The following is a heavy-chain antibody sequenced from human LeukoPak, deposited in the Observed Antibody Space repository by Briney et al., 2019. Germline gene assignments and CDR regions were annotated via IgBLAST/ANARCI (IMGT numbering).Heavy chain of an antibody. D-gene: IGHD6-13*01. J-gene: IGHJ3*02. Sequence: ASVKVSCKVSGYTLTELSMHWVRQPPGKGLEWMGGFDPEDGETIYAQQFQGRVTMTEDTSTDTSYMELSSLRSEDTAVYYCATDQYSSRAHAFDIWGQGTMVTVSS. V-gene: IGHV1-24*01. CDR3: ATDQYSSRAHAFDI. CDR1: GYTLTELS. CDR2: FDPEDGET.